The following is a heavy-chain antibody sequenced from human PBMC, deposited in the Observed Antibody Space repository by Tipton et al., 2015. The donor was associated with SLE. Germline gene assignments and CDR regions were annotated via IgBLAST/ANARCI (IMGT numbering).Heavy chain of an antibody. V-gene: IGHV4-59*01. J-gene: IGHJ4*02. CDR3: ARDTGGEMATD. CDR2: IYYSGST. CDR1: GDSISSYY. D-gene: IGHD5-24*01. Sequence: TLSLTCTVSGDSISSYYWSWIRQPPGKGLEWIGYIYYSGSTNYNPSLKSRVTISVDTSKNQFSLKLSSVTAADTAVYYCARDTGGEMATDWGQGTLVTVSS.